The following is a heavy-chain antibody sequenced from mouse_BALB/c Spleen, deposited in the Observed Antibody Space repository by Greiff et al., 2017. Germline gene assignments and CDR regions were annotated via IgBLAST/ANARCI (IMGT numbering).Heavy chain of an antibody. CDR3: ASDEH. Sequence: EVQGVESGAELVKPGASVKLSCTASGFNIKDTYMHWVKQRPDQGLEWIGRIDPANGNTKYAPKFQGKATITADTSSNTAYLQLSSLTSEDTAVYYCASDEHWGQGTLVTVSA. CDR2: IDPANGNT. J-gene: IGHJ3*01. CDR1: GFNIKDTY. V-gene: IGHV14-3*02.